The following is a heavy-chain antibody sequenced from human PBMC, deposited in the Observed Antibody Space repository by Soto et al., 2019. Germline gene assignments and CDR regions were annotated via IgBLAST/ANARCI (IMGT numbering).Heavy chain of an antibody. D-gene: IGHD3-3*01. CDR1: GGSISSGDCY. J-gene: IGHJ4*02. V-gene: IGHV4-30-4*01. CDR3: ARVKGEWLSAYYFDY. Sequence: PSETLSLTCTVSGGSISSGDCYWSWIRQPPGKGLEWIGYIYYSGSTYYNPSLKSRVTISVDTSKNQFSLKLSSVTAADTAVYYCARVKGEWLSAYYFDYWGQGTLVTVYS. CDR2: IYYSGST.